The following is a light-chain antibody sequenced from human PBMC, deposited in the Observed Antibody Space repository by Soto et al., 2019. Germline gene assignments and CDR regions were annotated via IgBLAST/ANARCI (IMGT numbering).Light chain of an antibody. J-gene: IGKJ1*01. CDR3: QQYSSYFWT. CDR1: QSVFYSPKNKDY. Sequence: DIVMTQSPDSLAVSLGERATLNCKSSQSVFYSPKNKDYLAWFQQKPGKAPKLLIFDASALESGVPSRFSGSGSGTEFTLTISSLQPDDFATYYCQQYSSYFWTFGQGTKVDIK. CDR2: DAS. V-gene: IGKV4-1*01.